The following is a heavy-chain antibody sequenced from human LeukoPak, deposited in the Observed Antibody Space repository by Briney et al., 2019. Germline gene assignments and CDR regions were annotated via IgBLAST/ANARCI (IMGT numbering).Heavy chain of an antibody. CDR1: GFTFSSYW. CDR2: INSDGSST. D-gene: IGHD3-22*01. J-gene: IGHJ3*02. V-gene: IGHV3-74*01. CDR3: ARESYYDSSGYYEFHDAFGI. Sequence: GGSLRLSCAASGFTFSSYWMHWVRQAPGKGLVWVSRINSDGSSTSYADSVKGRFTISRDNAKNTLYLQMNSLRAEDTAVYYCARESYYDSSGYYEFHDAFGIWGQGTMDTVSS.